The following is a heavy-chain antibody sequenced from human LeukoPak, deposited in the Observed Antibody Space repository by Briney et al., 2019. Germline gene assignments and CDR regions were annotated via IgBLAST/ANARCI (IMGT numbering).Heavy chain of an antibody. V-gene: IGHV3-30*02. J-gene: IGHJ4*02. D-gene: IGHD3-10*01. CDR3: ARALGSGWVYFL. Sequence: QSGGSLRLSCAASGFTFSSYAMSWVRQAPGKGLEWVAFIRYDGSNKYFADSLKGRFTISRDNAKNTLYLQMNSLRVEDTAVYYCARALGSGWVYFLGGQGTLVTVSS. CDR1: GFTFSSYA. CDR2: IRYDGSNK.